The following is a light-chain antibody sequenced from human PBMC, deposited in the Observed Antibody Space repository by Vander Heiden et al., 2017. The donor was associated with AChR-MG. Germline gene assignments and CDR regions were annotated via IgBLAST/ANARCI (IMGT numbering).Light chain of an antibody. V-gene: IGLV1-40*01. J-gene: IGLJ3*02. CDR2: GNI. Sequence: QSVLTQPPSVSGAPGQRVTISCPGSGFSFVAHFDVHWYQQLPGAAPRLLIFGNINRPSGVPDRFSASKSGTSASLAITGLQTEDEADYYCQSYDNGLSVWVFGGGTKLTVL. CDR1: GFSFVAHFD. CDR3: QSYDNGLSVWV.